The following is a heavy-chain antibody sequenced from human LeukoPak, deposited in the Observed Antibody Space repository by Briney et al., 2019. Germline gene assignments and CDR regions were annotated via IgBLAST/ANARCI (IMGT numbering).Heavy chain of an antibody. CDR3: AREYYDFWSGTDHHFDY. J-gene: IGHJ4*02. CDR1: GFTFSSYW. CDR2: INSDRSST. D-gene: IGHD3-3*01. V-gene: IGHV3-74*01. Sequence: GGSLRLSCAASGFTFSSYWMHWVRQAPGKGLVWVSRINSDRSSTSYAESVKGRFTISRDNAKNTLYVQINSLRAEDTAVYYCAREYYDFWSGTDHHFDYWGQGTLVTVSS.